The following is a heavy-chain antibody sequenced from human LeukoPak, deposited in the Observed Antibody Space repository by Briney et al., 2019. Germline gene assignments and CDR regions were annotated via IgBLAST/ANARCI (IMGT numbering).Heavy chain of an antibody. D-gene: IGHD2-15*01. CDR3: ARDGGPGQYGLLIQDAFDI. Sequence: SETLSLTCTVSGGSISSYYWSWIRQPAGKGLEWIGRIYTSGSTNYNPSLKSRVTMSVDTSKNQFSLKLSSVTAADTAVYYCARDGGPGQYGLLIQDAFDIWGQGTMVTVSS. CDR2: IYTSGST. V-gene: IGHV4-4*07. J-gene: IGHJ3*02. CDR1: GGSISSYY.